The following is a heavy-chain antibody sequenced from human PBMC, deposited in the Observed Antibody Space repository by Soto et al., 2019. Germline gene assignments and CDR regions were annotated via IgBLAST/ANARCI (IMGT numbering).Heavy chain of an antibody. Sequence: GGSLRLSCAASGFTFSSYAMSWVRQAPGKGLEWVSAISGSGGSTYYADSVKGRFTISRDNSKNTLYLQMNSLRAEDMAVYYCAKAMYYYDSSGYYYFDYWGQGTLVTVSS. CDR1: GFTFSSYA. D-gene: IGHD3-22*01. CDR3: AKAMYYYDSSGYYYFDY. CDR2: ISGSGGST. J-gene: IGHJ4*02. V-gene: IGHV3-23*01.